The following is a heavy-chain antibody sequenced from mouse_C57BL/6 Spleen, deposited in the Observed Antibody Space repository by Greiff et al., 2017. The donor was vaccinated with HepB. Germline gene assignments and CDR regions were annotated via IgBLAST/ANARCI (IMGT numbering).Heavy chain of an antibody. CDR3: ASENGNYDRYFDV. CDR2: INPNNGGT. J-gene: IGHJ1*03. D-gene: IGHD2-1*01. Sequence: EVQLQQSGPELVKPGASVKISCKASGYTFTDYYMNWVKQSHGKSLEWIGDINPNNGGTSYNQKFKGKATLTVDKSSSTAYMELRSLTSEDSAVYYCASENGNYDRYFDVWGTGTTVTVSS. V-gene: IGHV1-26*01. CDR1: GYTFTDYY.